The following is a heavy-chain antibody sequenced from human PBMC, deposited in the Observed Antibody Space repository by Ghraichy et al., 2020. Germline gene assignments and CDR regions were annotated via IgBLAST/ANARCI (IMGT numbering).Heavy chain of an antibody. CDR1: GFTVSSNY. CDR3: ARVILMTTVVDAFDY. Sequence: GGSLRLSCAASGFTVSSNYMSWVRQAPGKGLEWVSVIYSGGSTYYADSVKGRFTISRDNSKNTLYLQMNSLRAEDTAVYYCARVILMTTVVDAFDYWGQGTLVTVSS. CDR2: IYSGGST. V-gene: IGHV3-53*01. D-gene: IGHD4-23*01. J-gene: IGHJ4*02.